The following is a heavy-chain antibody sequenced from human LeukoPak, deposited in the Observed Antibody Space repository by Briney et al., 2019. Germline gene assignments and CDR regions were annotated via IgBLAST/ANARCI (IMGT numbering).Heavy chain of an antibody. CDR2: ISYDGSNE. D-gene: IGHD3-10*02. Sequence: GRSLRLSCAASGFTFSSYVMHWVRQAPGKGLEWVAIISYDGSNEYYADSVKGRFTISRDNAKNSLYLQMNSLRAEDTAVYYCAELGITMNGGVWGKGTTVTISS. CDR3: AELGITMNGGV. V-gene: IGHV3-30*04. J-gene: IGHJ6*04. CDR1: GFTFSSYV.